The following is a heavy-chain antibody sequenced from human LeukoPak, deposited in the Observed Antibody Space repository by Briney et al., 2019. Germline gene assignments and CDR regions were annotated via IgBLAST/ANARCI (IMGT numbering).Heavy chain of an antibody. CDR3: AKDRHTLDSFDI. CDR2: ISAGGST. CDR1: GFTFNSYG. J-gene: IGHJ3*02. Sequence: GGSLRLSCAASGFTFNSYGMSWVRQAPGKGLEWVSGISAGGSTYYADSVRGRFTISRDNSKNTLYLQMNSLRAEDTAVYYCAKDRHTLDSFDIWGQGTMVTV. V-gene: IGHV3-23*01. D-gene: IGHD1-1*01.